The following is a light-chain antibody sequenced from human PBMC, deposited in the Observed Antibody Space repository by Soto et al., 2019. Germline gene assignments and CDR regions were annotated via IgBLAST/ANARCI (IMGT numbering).Light chain of an antibody. CDR3: CSYTTSNTRQIA. J-gene: IGLJ1*01. CDR1: SSDVGGYNY. V-gene: IGLV2-14*03. Sequence: QSALTQPASVSGSPGQSITISCTGTSSDVGGYNYVSWYQHHPGKAPKLMIYDVSNRPSGVSNRFSGSKSGNTASLTISGLQPEDAADYYCCSYTTSNTRQIAFGTGTKVTVL. CDR2: DVS.